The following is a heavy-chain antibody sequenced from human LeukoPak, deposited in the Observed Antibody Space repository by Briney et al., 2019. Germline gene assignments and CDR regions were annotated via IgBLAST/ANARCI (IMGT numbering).Heavy chain of an antibody. J-gene: IGHJ4*02. Sequence: SETLSLTCAVYGGSFSGYYWSWIRQPPGKGLEWIGEINHSGSTNYNPSLKSRVTISVDKSKNQFSLKLSSVTAADTAVYYCARGGSSWFGELSATHYFDYWGQGTLVTVSS. CDR3: ARGGSSWFGELSATHYFDY. CDR1: GGSFSGYY. CDR2: INHSGST. V-gene: IGHV4-34*01. D-gene: IGHD3-10*01.